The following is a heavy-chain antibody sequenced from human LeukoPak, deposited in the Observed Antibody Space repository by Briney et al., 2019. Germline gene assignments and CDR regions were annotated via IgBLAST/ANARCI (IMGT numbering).Heavy chain of an antibody. D-gene: IGHD6-19*01. CDR1: GYSFTSYW. Sequence: GESLKISCKGSGYSFTSYWIGWVRQMPGKGLEWMGIIYPGDSDTGYSPSFQGQVTISADKSISTVYLQWSSLKASDTAMYYCARPQDSSGWSFDYWGQGTLVTVSS. CDR2: IYPGDSDT. CDR3: ARPQDSSGWSFDY. J-gene: IGHJ4*02. V-gene: IGHV5-51*01.